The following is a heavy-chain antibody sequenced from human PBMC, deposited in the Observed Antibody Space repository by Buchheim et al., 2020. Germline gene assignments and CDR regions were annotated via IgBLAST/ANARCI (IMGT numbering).Heavy chain of an antibody. J-gene: IGHJ6*03. CDR2: IYYSGST. CDR3: ARDAEGDGYNFYYYMGV. Sequence: QVQLQESGPGLVKPSETLSPTCTVSGGSISSYYWSWIRQPPGKGLEWIGYIYYSGSTNYNPSLKSRVTISVDTSKNQFSLKLSSVTAADTAVYYCARDAEGDGYNFYYYMGVWGKGTT. CDR1: GGSISSYY. V-gene: IGHV4-59*01. D-gene: IGHD5-24*01.